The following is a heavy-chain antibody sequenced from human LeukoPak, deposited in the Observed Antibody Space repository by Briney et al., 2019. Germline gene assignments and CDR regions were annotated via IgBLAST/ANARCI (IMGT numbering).Heavy chain of an antibody. J-gene: IGHJ2*01. V-gene: IGHV1-2*02. CDR2: INPNSGGT. CDR3: ARELNDFWSGYYLRWYFDL. CDR1: GYTFTGYY. Sequence: GASVKVSCKASGYTFTGYYMHWVRQAPGQGLEWMGWINPNSGGTNYAQKFQGRVTMTRDTSISTAYMELSRLRSDDTAVYYCARELNDFWSGYYLRWYFDLWGRGTLVTVSS. D-gene: IGHD3-3*01.